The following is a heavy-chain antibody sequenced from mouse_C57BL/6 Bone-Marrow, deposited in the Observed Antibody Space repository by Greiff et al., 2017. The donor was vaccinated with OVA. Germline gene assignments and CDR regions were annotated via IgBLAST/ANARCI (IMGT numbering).Heavy chain of an antibody. CDR2: IRHKANGYTT. CDR3: ASGGGDYFDY. CDR1: GFTFTDYY. Sequence: EVKLVESGGGLVQPGGSLSLSCAASGFTFTDYYMSWVRQPPGQGLEWLGFIRHKANGYTTEYSVYVKGRFTISRDNSQCILDLRMKAQKAEDGDTCNCASGGGDYFDYWGQGTTLTVSS. V-gene: IGHV7-3*01. J-gene: IGHJ2*01.